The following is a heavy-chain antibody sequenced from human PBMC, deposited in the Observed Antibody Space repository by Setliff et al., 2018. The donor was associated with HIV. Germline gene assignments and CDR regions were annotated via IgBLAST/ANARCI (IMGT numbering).Heavy chain of an antibody. Sequence: PSETLSLTCAVYGGSFSGYYWSWIRQPPGKGLEWIGEINHSGSTNYNPSLKSRVTISLDTSKNHFSLELTSVTAADTAVYYCARQSYYVTGSFYTDVFDLWGQGTVVTVSS. J-gene: IGHJ3*01. CDR2: INHSGST. CDR1: GGSFSGYY. CDR3: ARQSYYVTGSFYTDVFDL. V-gene: IGHV4-34*01. D-gene: IGHD3-10*01.